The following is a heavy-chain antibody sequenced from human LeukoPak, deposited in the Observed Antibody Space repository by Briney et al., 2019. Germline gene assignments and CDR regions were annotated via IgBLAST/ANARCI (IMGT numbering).Heavy chain of an antibody. Sequence: GGSLRLSCAASGFTFSSYSMNWVRQAPGKGLEWVSSISSSSNIYYADSVKGRFTISRDNAKNSLYLQMNSLRAEDTAVYYCAKYLSSGFLYYFDYWGQGTLVTVSS. CDR2: ISSSSNI. CDR1: GFTFSSYS. V-gene: IGHV3-21*04. CDR3: AKYLSSGFLYYFDY. J-gene: IGHJ4*02. D-gene: IGHD3-22*01.